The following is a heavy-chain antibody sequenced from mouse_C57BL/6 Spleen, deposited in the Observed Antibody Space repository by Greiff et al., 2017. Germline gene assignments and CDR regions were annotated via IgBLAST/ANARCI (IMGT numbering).Heavy chain of an antibody. Sequence: VQLQQPGAELVMPGASVKLSCKASGYTFTSYWMHWVKQRPGQGLEWIGEIDPSDSYTNYNQKFKGKSTLTVDKSSSTAYMQLSRLTSEDSAVYYCARVRAVVADYYAMDYWGQGTSVTVSS. V-gene: IGHV1-69*01. J-gene: IGHJ4*01. CDR3: ARVRAVVADYYAMDY. CDR2: IDPSDSYT. D-gene: IGHD1-1*01. CDR1: GYTFTSYW.